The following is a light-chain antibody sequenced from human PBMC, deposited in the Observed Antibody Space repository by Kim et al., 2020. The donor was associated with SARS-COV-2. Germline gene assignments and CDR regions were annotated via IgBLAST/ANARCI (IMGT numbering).Light chain of an antibody. J-gene: IGLJ3*02. Sequence: SYELTQPPSVSVSPGHTATISCSGDKLGEKYACWYQQKPGQSPVVVIYQDDKRPSGIPERFSGSNSGNTATLTIRGTQAMDEADYYCQVWDSGTAWVFGGGTKLTVL. CDR2: QDD. CDR3: QVWDSGTAWV. CDR1: KLGEKY. V-gene: IGLV3-1*01.